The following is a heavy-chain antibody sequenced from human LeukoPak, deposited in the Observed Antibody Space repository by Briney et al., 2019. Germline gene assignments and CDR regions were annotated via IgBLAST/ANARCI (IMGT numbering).Heavy chain of an antibody. D-gene: IGHD3-22*01. CDR1: GGSFSGHY. J-gene: IGHJ4*02. Sequence: PSETLSLTCAVYGGSFSGHYWSWIRQPPGKGLEWIGEINHSGSTNYNPSLKSRVTISVDTSKKQFSLKLSSVTAADTAVYYCARGVYYYESSGLDYWGQGTLVTVSS. CDR2: INHSGST. V-gene: IGHV4-34*01. CDR3: ARGVYYYESSGLDY.